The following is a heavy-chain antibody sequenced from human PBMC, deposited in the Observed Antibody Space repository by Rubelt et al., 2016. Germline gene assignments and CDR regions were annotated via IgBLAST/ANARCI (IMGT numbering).Heavy chain of an antibody. D-gene: IGHD4-23*01. V-gene: IGHV1-18*01. CDR3: ARGDGGNSWGGRLDY. Sequence: QVQLVQSGAEVKKPGASVKVSCKASGSTFTSSGISWVRQAPGQGLAWMGWISASNGNTNYAQKLKGRVTRTTDPSTRTADMELRRRRSDDTAVDYGARGDGGNSWGGRLDYWGQGTLVTVSS. CDR1: GSTFTSSG. J-gene: IGHJ4*02. CDR2: ISASNGNT.